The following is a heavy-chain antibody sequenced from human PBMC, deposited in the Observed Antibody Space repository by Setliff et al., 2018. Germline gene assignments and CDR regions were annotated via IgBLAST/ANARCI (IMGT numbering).Heavy chain of an antibody. CDR2: INHSGST. CDR1: GGSFSDYY. D-gene: IGHD1-26*01. J-gene: IGHJ4*02. CDR3: ARDNTIVGATDY. V-gene: IGHV4-34*01. Sequence: PSETLSLTCTVYGGSFSDYYWGWIRQPPGKGLEWIAEINHSGSTNYNPSLKSRVTISVDTSRNQFSLKLTSVTAADTAVYYCARDNTIVGATDYWGQGALVTVS.